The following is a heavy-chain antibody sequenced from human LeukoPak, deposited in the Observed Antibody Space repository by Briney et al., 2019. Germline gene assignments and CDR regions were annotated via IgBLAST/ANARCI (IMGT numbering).Heavy chain of an antibody. J-gene: IGHJ4*02. CDR2: IYYSGST. CDR3: ARNEWFGELWD. Sequence: SETLSLTCTVSGGSISSSSYYWGWIRQPPGKGLEWIGSIYYSGSTYYNPSLKSRVTISVDTSKNQFSLKLSSVTAADTAVYYCARNEWFGELWDWGQGTLVTVSS. CDR1: GGSISSSSYY. V-gene: IGHV4-39*07. D-gene: IGHD3-10*01.